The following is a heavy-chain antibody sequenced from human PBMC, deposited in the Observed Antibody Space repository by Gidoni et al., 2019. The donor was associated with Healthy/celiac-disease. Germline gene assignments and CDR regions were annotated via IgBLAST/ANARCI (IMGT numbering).Heavy chain of an antibody. V-gene: IGHV1-2*02. Sequence: QVQLVQSGAEVKKPGTSVKVSCKASGYTFTGYYMHWVRQAPGQGLEWMGWINPNSGGTNYAQKFQGRVTMTRDTSISTAYMELSRLRSDDTAVYYCARAMKCELLDYYGMDVWGQGTTVTVSS. CDR2: INPNSGGT. D-gene: IGHD1-26*01. CDR3: ARAMKCELLDYYGMDV. J-gene: IGHJ6*02. CDR1: GYTFTGYY.